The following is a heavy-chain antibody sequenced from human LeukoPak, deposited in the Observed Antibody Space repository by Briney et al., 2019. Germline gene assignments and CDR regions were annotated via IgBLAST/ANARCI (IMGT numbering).Heavy chain of an antibody. V-gene: IGHV4-34*01. CDR1: GGTFSGYY. CDR2: IYYSGST. CDR3: ARAAAGFDP. Sequence: SETLSLTCAVYGGTFSGYYWSWIRQPPGKGLEWIGSIYYSGSTYYNPSLKSRVTISVDTSKNQFSLKLSSVTAADTAVYYCARAAAGFDPWGQGTLVTVSS. J-gene: IGHJ5*02. D-gene: IGHD6-13*01.